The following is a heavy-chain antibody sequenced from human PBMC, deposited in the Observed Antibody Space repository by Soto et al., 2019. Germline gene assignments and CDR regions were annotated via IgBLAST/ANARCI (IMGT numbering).Heavy chain of an antibody. V-gene: IGHV3-15*01. CDR1: GFTFSNAW. Sequence: PGGSLRLSCAASGFTFSNAWMSWVRQAPGKGLEWVGRIKSKTDGGTTDYAAPVKGRFTISRDDSKNTLYLQMNSLKTEDTAVYYCTTAGYDYVWGSYRWWYYYGMDVWGQGTTVTVS. CDR3: TTAGYDYVWGSYRWWYYYGMDV. D-gene: IGHD3-16*02. CDR2: IKSKTDGGTT. J-gene: IGHJ6*02.